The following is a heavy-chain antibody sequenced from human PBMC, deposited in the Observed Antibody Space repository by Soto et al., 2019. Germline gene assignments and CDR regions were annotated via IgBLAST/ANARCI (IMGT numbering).Heavy chain of an antibody. J-gene: IGHJ4*02. Sequence: ASVKVSCKASGYTFTSYGISWVRQAPGQGLEWMGWISAYNGNTNYAQKLQGRVTMTTDTSTSTAYMELRSLRSDDTAVYYCARDDGYCSSTSCYPRYWGQGTLVTVSS. D-gene: IGHD2-2*01. CDR2: ISAYNGNT. V-gene: IGHV1-18*01. CDR3: ARDDGYCSSTSCYPRY. CDR1: GYTFTSYG.